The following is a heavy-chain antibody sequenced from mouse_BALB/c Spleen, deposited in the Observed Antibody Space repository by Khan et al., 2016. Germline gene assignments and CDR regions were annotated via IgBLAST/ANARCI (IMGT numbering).Heavy chain of an antibody. V-gene: IGHV9-3-1*01. Sequence: QIQLVQSGPELKKPGETVKISCKASGYTLTNYGMNWVKQAPGKGLKWMGWINTYTGEPTYADDFKGRFAFSLVTSASTAYLKSNNLKNADTATYFVATKPPFFPDYYAMDYWRQGTSVTVSS. CDR1: GYTLTNYG. CDR2: INTYTGEP. J-gene: IGHJ4*01. CDR3: ATKPPFFPDYYAMDY.